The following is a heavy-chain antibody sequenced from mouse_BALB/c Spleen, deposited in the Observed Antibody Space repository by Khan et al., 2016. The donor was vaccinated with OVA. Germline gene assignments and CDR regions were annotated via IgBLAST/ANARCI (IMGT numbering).Heavy chain of an antibody. CDR1: GFNIKHTF. D-gene: IGHD2-3*01. CDR2: IAPATCNT. V-gene: IGHV14-3*02. Sequence: VHLTQSGAALVKPGASVNLSCTASGFNIKHTFLHWVKQRPEQGLEWIGRIAPATCNTQYDPKFQGKAAITSDTSSNTSYLQLNSLTSEDTAVYYCARPSYDPRDFEVWGAGTTVTVSS. J-gene: IGHJ1*01. CDR3: ARPSYDPRDFEV.